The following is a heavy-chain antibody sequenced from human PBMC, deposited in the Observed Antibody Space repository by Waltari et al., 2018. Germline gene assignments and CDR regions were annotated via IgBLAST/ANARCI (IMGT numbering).Heavy chain of an antibody. V-gene: IGHV4-59*02. D-gene: IGHD2-21*02. Sequence: QVQLQESGPGLVTPSETLSLTCTVSGGSVTSYYWSWIRQPPGKGLEWIGHIYYNGNTDYNPSLKSRVTILVDTSKNQVSLKLTSVTAADTALYFCAREIYGGNSRPYDHWGQGTLVTVAS. CDR2: IYYNGNT. J-gene: IGHJ4*02. CDR3: AREIYGGNSRPYDH. CDR1: GGSVTSYY.